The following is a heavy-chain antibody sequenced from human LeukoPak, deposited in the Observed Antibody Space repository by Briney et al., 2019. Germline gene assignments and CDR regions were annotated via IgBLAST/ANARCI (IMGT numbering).Heavy chain of an antibody. J-gene: IGHJ5*02. CDR1: GYTFTSYG. V-gene: IGHV1-18*04. D-gene: IGHD2-15*01. CDR2: ISAYNGNT. CDR3: ARDRGRDCSGGRCYSELFDP. Sequence: ASVKVSFKASGYTFTSYGISWVRQAPGQGLEWMGWISAYNGNTNYEQKLQGRVTMTIDTSTSTAYMELRSLKSDDTAVYYCARDRGRDCSGGRCYSELFDPWGQGTLVTVSS.